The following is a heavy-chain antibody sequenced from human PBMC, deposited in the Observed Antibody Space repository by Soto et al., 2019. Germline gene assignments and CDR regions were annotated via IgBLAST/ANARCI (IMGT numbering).Heavy chain of an antibody. CDR3: ARTGGDIVVVPAASYAFDI. V-gene: IGHV1-18*01. J-gene: IGHJ3*02. D-gene: IGHD2-2*01. CDR1: GYTFTSYG. Sequence: VKVSCKASGYTFTSYGISWVRQAPGQGLEWMGWISAYNGNTNYAQRLQGRVTMTTDTSTSTAYMELRSLRSDDTAVYYCARTGGDIVVVPAASYAFDIWGQGTMVTVSS. CDR2: ISAYNGNT.